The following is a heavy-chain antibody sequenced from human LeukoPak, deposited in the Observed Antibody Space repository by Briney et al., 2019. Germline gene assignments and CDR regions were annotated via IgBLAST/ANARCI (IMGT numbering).Heavy chain of an antibody. CDR1: GYTFTSYG. D-gene: IGHD3-9*01. CDR2: ISAYNGNT. V-gene: IGHV1-18*01. J-gene: IGHJ4*02. Sequence: ASVKVSCKASGYTFTSYGISWVRQAPGQGLEWMGWISAYNGNTNYAQKLQGRVTMTTDTSTTTAYMELRSLRSDDTAVYYCARDRARYYDILTGYSPPEFDSWGQGTLVTVSS. CDR3: ARDRARYYDILTGYSPPEFDS.